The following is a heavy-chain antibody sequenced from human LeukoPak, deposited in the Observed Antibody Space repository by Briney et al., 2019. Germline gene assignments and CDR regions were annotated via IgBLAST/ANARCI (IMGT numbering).Heavy chain of an antibody. CDR3: AHRRGRHYDFWSGYFDPDTFDY. CDR1: GFSLSTSGVG. CDR2: LYWNDDK. D-gene: IGHD3-3*01. Sequence: SGPTLVNPTQTLTLTCTFSGFSLSTSGVGVGWIRQPPGKALEWLALLYWNDDKRYSPSLKSRLTITKDTSKNQVVLTMTNMDPVDTATYYCAHRRGRHYDFWSGYFDPDTFDYWGQGTLVTVSS. V-gene: IGHV2-5*01. J-gene: IGHJ4*02.